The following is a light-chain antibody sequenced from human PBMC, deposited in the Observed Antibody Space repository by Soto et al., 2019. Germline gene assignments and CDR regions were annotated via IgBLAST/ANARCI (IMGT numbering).Light chain of an antibody. Sequence: DVQMTRSPSSLSAFVGDRVTITCRASQGIAPYLAWFQQKPGKVPKLLIYATSTLQSGVPSRFSGSGSGTDFPLTINSLQPEDVGTYYCQKYNSAPLTFGGGTKVDIK. J-gene: IGKJ4*01. CDR1: QGIAPY. V-gene: IGKV1-27*01. CDR3: QKYNSAPLT. CDR2: ATS.